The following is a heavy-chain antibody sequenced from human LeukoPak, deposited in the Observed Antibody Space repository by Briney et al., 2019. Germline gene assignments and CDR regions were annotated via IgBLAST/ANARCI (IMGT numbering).Heavy chain of an antibody. CDR3: AKDRGYATLFDY. J-gene: IGHJ4*02. D-gene: IGHD2-8*01. CDR2: ISSSSSTI. Sequence: GGSLRLSCAASGFTFSSYSMNWVRQAPGKGLEGGSYISSSSSTIYYADSVKGRFTISRDDSKNTLYMQKNSLRAEDTAVYYCAKDRGYATLFDYWGQGTLVTVSS. CDR1: GFTFSSYS. V-gene: IGHV3-48*01.